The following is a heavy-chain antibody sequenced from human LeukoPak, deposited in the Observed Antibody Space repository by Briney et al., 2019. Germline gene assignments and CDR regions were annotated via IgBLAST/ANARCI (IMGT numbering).Heavy chain of an antibody. CDR2: IYYSGST. D-gene: IGHD2-2*01. J-gene: IGHJ4*02. CDR1: GGSISSSSYY. V-gene: IGHV4-39*01. Sequence: SETLSLTCTVSGGSISSSSYYWGWIRQPPGKGLEWIGSIYYSGSTYYNPSLKSRVTISVDTSKNQFSLKLSSVTAADTAVYYCARLDYQLLSGVDYWGQGTLVTVSS. CDR3: ARLDYQLLSGVDY.